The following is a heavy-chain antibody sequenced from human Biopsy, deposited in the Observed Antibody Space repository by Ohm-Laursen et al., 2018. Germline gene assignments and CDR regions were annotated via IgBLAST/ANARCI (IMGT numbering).Heavy chain of an antibody. CDR2: IFNSANT. CDR1: GGSISSGGSY. D-gene: IGHD3-22*01. V-gene: IGHV4-31*01. J-gene: IGHJ5*02. CDR3: ARGDYFDSNGYFWFDP. Sequence: SLTCTVSGGSISSGGSYWSWIRQRPGKGLEWIGYIFNSANTYYNPSLKNFITISGDTSKNQFSLKLNSVTAADTAVYYCARGDYFDSNGYFWFDPWGQGTLVTVSS.